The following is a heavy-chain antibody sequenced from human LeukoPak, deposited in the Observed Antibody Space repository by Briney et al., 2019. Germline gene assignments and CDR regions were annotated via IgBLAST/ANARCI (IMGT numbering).Heavy chain of an antibody. CDR1: GFTFSNSG. CDR3: AKGAYYAD. Sequence: GGTLRLSCAASGFTFSNSGMNWVRQAPGKGLEWVSTISGSGGSTYYADSVKGRFTSSRDNSKNTLYLQMNSLRAEDTAVYYCAKGAYYADWGQGTLVTVSS. CDR2: ISGSGGST. V-gene: IGHV3-23*01. J-gene: IGHJ4*02. D-gene: IGHD3-3*01.